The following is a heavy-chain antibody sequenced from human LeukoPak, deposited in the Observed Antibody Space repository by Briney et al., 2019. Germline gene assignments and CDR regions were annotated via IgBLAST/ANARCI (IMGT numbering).Heavy chain of an antibody. CDR3: ARVKDFWSGKGFDY. V-gene: IGHV1-2*02. Sequence: GASVKVSCKASGYTFTGYYMHWARQAPGQGLEWLGWINPNSGGTNYAQKFQGRVTMTRDTSISTAYMELSRLRSDDTAVYYCARVKDFWSGKGFDYWGQGTLVTVSS. D-gene: IGHD3-3*01. CDR1: GYTFTGYY. J-gene: IGHJ4*02. CDR2: INPNSGGT.